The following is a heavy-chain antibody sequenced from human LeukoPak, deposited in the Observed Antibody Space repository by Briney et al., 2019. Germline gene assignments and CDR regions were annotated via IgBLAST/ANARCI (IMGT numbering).Heavy chain of an antibody. CDR2: INPNSGGT. V-gene: IGHV1-2*02. CDR3: AALGYCSGGSCYLNFDY. D-gene: IGHD2-15*01. CDR1: GYTFTGYY. Sequence: ASVKVSCKASGYTFTGYYMHWVRQAPGQGLVWMGWINPNSGGTNYAQKFQGRVTMTRDTSISTAYMELSRLRSDDTAVYYCAALGYCSGGSCYLNFDYWGQGTLVTVSS. J-gene: IGHJ4*02.